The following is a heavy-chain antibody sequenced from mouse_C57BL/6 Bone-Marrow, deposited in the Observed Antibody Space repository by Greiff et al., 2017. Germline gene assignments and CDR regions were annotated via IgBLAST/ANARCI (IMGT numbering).Heavy chain of an antibody. J-gene: IGHJ3*01. V-gene: IGHV6-6*01. CDR3: TRDSSLAWFAY. Sequence: EVTVEESGGGLVQPGGSMKLSCAASGFTFSDAWMDWVRQSPEKGLAWVAEIRNKANNHATYYAESVKGRFTISRDDSKSSVYLQMNSLRAEDTGIYYCTRDSSLAWFAYWGQGTLVTVSA. CDR1: GFTFSDAW. CDR2: IRNKANNHAT. D-gene: IGHD3-2*01.